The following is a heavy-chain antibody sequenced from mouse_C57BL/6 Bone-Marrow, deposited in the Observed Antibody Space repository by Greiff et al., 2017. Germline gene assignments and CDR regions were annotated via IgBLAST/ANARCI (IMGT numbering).Heavy chain of an antibody. Sequence: VQLQQSGPELVKPGASVKISCKASGYSFTDYNLNWVKQSHGKSLEWIGVINPNYGTTSYNQKFKGKATLTVDQSSSTAYMQLNSLTSEDSAVYYGARWGGYYHQAWFAYWGQGTLVTVSA. CDR3: ARWGGYYHQAWFAY. CDR2: INPNYGTT. D-gene: IGHD2-3*01. V-gene: IGHV1-39*01. J-gene: IGHJ3*01. CDR1: GYSFTDYN.